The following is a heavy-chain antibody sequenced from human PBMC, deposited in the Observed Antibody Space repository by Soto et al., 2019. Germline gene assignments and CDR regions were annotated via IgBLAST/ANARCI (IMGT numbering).Heavy chain of an antibody. CDR1: GFTFSSYG. J-gene: IGHJ6*02. D-gene: IGHD5-18*01. V-gene: IGHV3-30*18. CDR2: ISYDGSNK. CDR3: AKDHGGYSYGFYGMDV. Sequence: GGSLRLSCAASGFTFSSYGMHWVRQAPGKGLEWVAVISYDGSNKYYADSVKGRFTISRDNSKNTLYLQMNSLRAEDTAVYYCAKDHGGYSYGFYGMDVWGQGTTVTV.